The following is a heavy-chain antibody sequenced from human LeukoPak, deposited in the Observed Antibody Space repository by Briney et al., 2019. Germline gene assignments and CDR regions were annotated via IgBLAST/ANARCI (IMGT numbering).Heavy chain of an antibody. V-gene: IGHV1-18*01. D-gene: IGHD3-3*01. CDR3: ARDWEWRARRDLFDP. CDR2: TSGDNVNT. Sequence: ASVKVSCKASGYTFISYGISWMRQAPGQGLEWMGWTSGDNVNTYYAQKFLGRVTMTTDTSTTTAYMELRGLRSDDTAVYYCARDWEWRARRDLFDPWGQGTRVTVSS. J-gene: IGHJ5*02. CDR1: GYTFISYG.